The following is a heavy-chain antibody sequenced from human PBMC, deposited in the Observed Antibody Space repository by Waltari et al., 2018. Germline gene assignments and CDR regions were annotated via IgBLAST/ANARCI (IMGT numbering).Heavy chain of an antibody. Sequence: ERQLVESGGGLIQPGGSLRLSCAASGFTVSSDYMSWVRQAPGKGLGVVSVIYGGGSTFSADSVGGRFTISRDNSQNMVYLQMNSLRAEDTAVYYCATDPGLRNGMDVWGQGTTVTVSS. D-gene: IGHD4-17*01. CDR2: IYGGGST. J-gene: IGHJ6*02. V-gene: IGHV3-53*01. CDR3: ATDPGLRNGMDV. CDR1: GFTVSSDY.